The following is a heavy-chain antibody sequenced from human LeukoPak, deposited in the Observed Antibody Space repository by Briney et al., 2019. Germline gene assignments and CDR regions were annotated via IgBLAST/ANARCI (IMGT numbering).Heavy chain of an antibody. CDR1: GYTFTSYG. CDR3: ARDEALIGAFDI. CDR2: ISAYNGNT. Sequence: ASVKVSCKASGYTFTSYGISWVRQAPGQGLEWMGWISAYNGNTNYAQKLQGRVTMTTDTSTSTAYMELRSLRSDDTAVYYCARDEALIGAFDIWGQGAMVTVSS. D-gene: IGHD2/OR15-2a*01. V-gene: IGHV1-18*01. J-gene: IGHJ3*02.